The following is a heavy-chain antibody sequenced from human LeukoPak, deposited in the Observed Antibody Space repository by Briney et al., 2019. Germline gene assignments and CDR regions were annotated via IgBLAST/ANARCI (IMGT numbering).Heavy chain of an antibody. V-gene: IGHV3-49*03. Sequence: GGSLRLSCTASGFTFGDYAMSWFRQAPGKGLEWVGFIRSKAYGGTTEYAASVKGRFTVSRDDSQSIAYLQMNSLKTEDTAIYYCTRHPIDYYDSSGYWYYFDYWGQGTLVTVSS. CDR2: IRSKAYGGTT. CDR1: GFTFGDYA. D-gene: IGHD3-22*01. CDR3: TRHPIDYYDSSGYWYYFDY. J-gene: IGHJ4*02.